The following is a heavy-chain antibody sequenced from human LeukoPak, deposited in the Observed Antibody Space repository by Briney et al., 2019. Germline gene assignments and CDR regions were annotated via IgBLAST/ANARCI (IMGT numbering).Heavy chain of an antibody. CDR3: AKSTGGWYIAPDY. CDR2: ISGRGGST. J-gene: IGHJ4*02. V-gene: IGHV3-23*01. Sequence: GGTLRLSCAASGFTFSSYGMSWVRQAPGKGLEWVSAISGRGGSTYYADSVKGRFTISRDNSKNTLYLQMNSLRAEDTAVYYCAKSTGGWYIAPDYWGQGTLVTVSS. CDR1: GFTFSSYG. D-gene: IGHD6-19*01.